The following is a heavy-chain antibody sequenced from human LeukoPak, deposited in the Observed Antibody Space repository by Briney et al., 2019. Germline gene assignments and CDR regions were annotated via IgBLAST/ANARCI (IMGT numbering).Heavy chain of an antibody. CDR2: INPSGGST. D-gene: IGHD2-2*01. Sequence: ASVKVSCKASGYAFTSYYMHWVRQAPGQGLEWMGIINPSGGSTSHAQKFQGRVTMTRDTSTSTVYMELSSLRSEDTAVYYCARERIVVVPAAIAVEYYYYGMDVWGQGTTVTVSS. J-gene: IGHJ6*02. V-gene: IGHV1-46*01. CDR1: GYAFTSYY. CDR3: ARERIVVVPAAIAVEYYYYGMDV.